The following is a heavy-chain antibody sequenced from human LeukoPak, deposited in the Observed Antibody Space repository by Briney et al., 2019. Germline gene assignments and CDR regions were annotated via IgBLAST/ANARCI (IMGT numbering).Heavy chain of an antibody. CDR1: GFTFSSYS. J-gene: IGHJ4*02. Sequence: PGGSLRLSCAASGFTFSSYSMNWVRQAPGKGLEWVSYISSSSSTIYYADSVKGRFTNSRDNAKDSLYLQMNSLRAEDTAVYYCARDLGIAAKWGQGTLVTVSS. CDR2: ISSSSSTI. D-gene: IGHD6-13*01. CDR3: ARDLGIAAK. V-gene: IGHV3-48*01.